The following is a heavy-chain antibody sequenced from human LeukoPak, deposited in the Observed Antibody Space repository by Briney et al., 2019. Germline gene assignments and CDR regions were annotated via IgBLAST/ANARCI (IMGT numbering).Heavy chain of an antibody. Sequence: PAETLSLTCTVSGYSISSGYYWGWIRQPPGKGLEWIGSGSTYYNPSLKSLVTISVDTSKNQVSLKLSSVTAADTAVYFCASPRGDDSGGYYTWYFHHWGQGIPVTVSS. CDR2: SGST. CDR3: ASPRGDDSGGYYTWYFHH. D-gene: IGHD3-22*01. J-gene: IGHJ1*01. CDR1: GYSISSGYY. V-gene: IGHV4-38-2*02.